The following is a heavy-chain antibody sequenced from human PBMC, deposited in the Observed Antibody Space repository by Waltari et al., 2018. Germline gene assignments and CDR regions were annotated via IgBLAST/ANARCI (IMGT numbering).Heavy chain of an antibody. D-gene: IGHD6-13*01. CDR3: AASPSSSWYWFDP. V-gene: IGHV4-59*03. J-gene: IGHJ5*02. CDR1: GDSISHSY. Sequence: QVQLQESGPGLVKPSETLSLTCTVSGDSISHSYWNWIRQPPGKGPEWIGYIYYTGTTKYNPSLKSRVTISLDTSKNQFSLKVTSMTAADTAVYYCAASPSSSWYWFDPWGPGTLVTVSS. CDR2: IYYTGTT.